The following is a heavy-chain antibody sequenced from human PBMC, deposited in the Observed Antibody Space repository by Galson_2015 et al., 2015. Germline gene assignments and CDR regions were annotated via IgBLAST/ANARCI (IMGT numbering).Heavy chain of an antibody. V-gene: IGHV1-24*01. Sequence: SVKVSCKVSGNTLTKLSIHWVRQRPGKGLEWMGGFDPEDGETVYSQNFQGRVTMTEDRSTDIAYMELTSLRSEDTAVYFCVTHEGWSERGYFDSWGHGTLVTVSS. CDR3: VTHEGWSERGYFDS. J-gene: IGHJ4*01. D-gene: IGHD3-3*01. CDR1: GNTLTKLS. CDR2: FDPEDGET.